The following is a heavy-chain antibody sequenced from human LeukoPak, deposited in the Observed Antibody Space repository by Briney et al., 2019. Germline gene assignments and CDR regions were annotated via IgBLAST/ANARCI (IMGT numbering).Heavy chain of an antibody. J-gene: IGHJ4*02. CDR2: ISGSGGST. CDR3: AKGLGYCSSTSCHPPSIYYFDY. D-gene: IGHD2-2*01. Sequence: PGGSLRLSCAASGFTFSSYAMSWVRQAPGKGLEWVSAISGSGGSTYYADSVKGRFTISRDNSKNTLYLQMNSLRAEDTAVYYCAKGLGYCSSTSCHPPSIYYFDYWGQGTLVTVSS. CDR1: GFTFSSYA. V-gene: IGHV3-23*01.